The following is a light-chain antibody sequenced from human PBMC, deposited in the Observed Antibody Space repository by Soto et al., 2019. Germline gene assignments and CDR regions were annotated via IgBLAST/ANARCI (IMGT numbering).Light chain of an antibody. V-gene: IGKV3-11*01. CDR3: QQRYT. CDR2: DVS. J-gene: IGKJ2*01. Sequence: EIVLTQSPATLSLSPGERATLSCRASQSVSTYLAWYQQKPGQAPRLLIYDVSNRATGIPSRFSGSGSETDFTLTISSLEPEDFAVYYCQQRYTFGQGTKLEIK. CDR1: QSVSTY.